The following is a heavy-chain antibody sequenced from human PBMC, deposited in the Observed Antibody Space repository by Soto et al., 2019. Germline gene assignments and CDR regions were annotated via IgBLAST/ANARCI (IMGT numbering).Heavy chain of an antibody. CDR1: GVSVSSGDYY. D-gene: IGHD3-9*01. V-gene: IGHV4-30-4*01. J-gene: IGHJ3*02. CDR3: ARAHYDILTGYPTHAFDI. CDR2: IYYTGRT. Sequence: SETLSLTCTVSGVSVSSGDYYWSWIRQPPGKGLEWIGYIYYTGRTYYNPSLKSRVIISVDTSKNQFSLKLSSVTAAEKAVYYCARAHYDILTGYPTHAFDIWGQGTMVTVSS.